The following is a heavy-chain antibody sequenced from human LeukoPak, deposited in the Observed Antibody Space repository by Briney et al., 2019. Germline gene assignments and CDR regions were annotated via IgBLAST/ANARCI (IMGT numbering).Heavy chain of an antibody. V-gene: IGHV4-39*01. CDR1: GGSISSSSYY. Sequence: SETLSLTCTVSGGSISSSSYYWGWIRQPPGKGLEWIGSIYYSGSTYYNPSLKSRVTISVDTSKNQFSLKLSSVTAADTAVYYCARLFPLWFGELLSTEYFQHWGQGTPVTVSS. CDR3: ARLFPLWFGELLSTEYFQH. CDR2: IYYSGST. J-gene: IGHJ1*01. D-gene: IGHD3-10*01.